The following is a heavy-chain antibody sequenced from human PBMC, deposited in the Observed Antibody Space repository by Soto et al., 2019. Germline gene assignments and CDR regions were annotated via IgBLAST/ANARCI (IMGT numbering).Heavy chain of an antibody. CDR3: ASPSSGWYSRPPSFDY. Sequence: SETLSLTCAVYGGSFSGYYWSWIRQPPGKGLEWIGEINHSGSTNYNPSLKSRVTISVDTSKNQFSLKLSSVTAADTAVYYCASPSSGWYSRPPSFDYWGQGTLVTVSS. V-gene: IGHV4-34*01. CDR2: INHSGST. CDR1: GGSFSGYY. J-gene: IGHJ4*02. D-gene: IGHD6-19*01.